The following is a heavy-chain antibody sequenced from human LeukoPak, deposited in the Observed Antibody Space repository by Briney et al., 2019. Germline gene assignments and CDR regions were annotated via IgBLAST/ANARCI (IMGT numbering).Heavy chain of an antibody. CDR3: ARAAAGNRGWDWYYFDY. CDR1: GFTFSSYS. V-gene: IGHV3-21*01. J-gene: IGHJ4*02. Sequence: KSGGSLRLSCAASGFTFSSYSMNWVRQAPGKGLEWVSSISSSSSDIYYADSVKGRFTISRDNAKNSLFLQMNNLRAEDTAVYYCARAAAGNRGWDWYYFDYWGQGTLVSVSS. D-gene: IGHD6-13*01. CDR2: ISSSSSDI.